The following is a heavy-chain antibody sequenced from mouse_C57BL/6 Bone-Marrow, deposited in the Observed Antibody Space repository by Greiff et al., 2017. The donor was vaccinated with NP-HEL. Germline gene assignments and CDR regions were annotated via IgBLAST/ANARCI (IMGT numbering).Heavy chain of an antibody. CDR3: TRSIAYYGSSLYWYFDV. V-gene: IGHV1-15*01. Sequence: VKLMESGAELVRPGASVTLSCKASGYTFTDYEMHWVKQTPVPGLEWIGAIDPETGGTAYNQKFKGKAILTADKSSSPAYMELRSLTSEDSAVYYCTRSIAYYGSSLYWYFDVWGTGTTVTVSS. CDR2: IDPETGGT. J-gene: IGHJ1*03. D-gene: IGHD1-1*01. CDR1: GYTFTDYE.